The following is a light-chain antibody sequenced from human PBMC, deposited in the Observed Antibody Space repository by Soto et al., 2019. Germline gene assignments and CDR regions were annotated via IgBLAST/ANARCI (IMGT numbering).Light chain of an antibody. Sequence: EIVLTQSPGTLSLSPGERATLSCRASQSVSSSYLAWYQQKPAQAPRVLIHGASSRATGIPDRFSGSGSGTDFTLPISSLETEDFAVYFCQQYGNPPPHSLGQGTKVEIK. J-gene: IGKJ2*01. V-gene: IGKV3-20*01. CDR2: GAS. CDR3: QQYGNPPPHS. CDR1: QSVSSSY.